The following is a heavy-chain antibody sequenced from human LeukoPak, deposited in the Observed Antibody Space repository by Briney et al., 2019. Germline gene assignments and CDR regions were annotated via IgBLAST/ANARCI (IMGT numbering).Heavy chain of an antibody. Sequence: ASVKVSCKASNYTFTTYGINWVRQAPGQGLDWVGWINTYNGNTKYTERFQGRVTMTTDTSTTTAYMELKSLRSDDTAIYYCAKDRAAARNFDIWGQGTLVTVSS. CDR2: INTYNGNT. V-gene: IGHV1-18*01. J-gene: IGHJ4*02. CDR3: AKDRAAARNFDI. D-gene: IGHD6-13*01. CDR1: NYTFTTYG.